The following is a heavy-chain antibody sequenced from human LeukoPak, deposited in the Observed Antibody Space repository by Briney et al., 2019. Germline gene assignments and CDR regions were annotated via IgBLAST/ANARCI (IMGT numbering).Heavy chain of an antibody. CDR2: ISYDGSNK. Sequence: GSLRLSCAASGFTFSSYGMHWVRQAPGKGLEWVAVISYDGSNKYYADSVKGRFTISRDNSKNTLYLQMNSLRAEDTAVYYCAKEPHPLGFLEWLSNWGQGTLVTVSS. CDR3: AKEPHPLGFLEWLSN. D-gene: IGHD3-3*01. J-gene: IGHJ4*02. V-gene: IGHV3-30*18. CDR1: GFTFSSYG.